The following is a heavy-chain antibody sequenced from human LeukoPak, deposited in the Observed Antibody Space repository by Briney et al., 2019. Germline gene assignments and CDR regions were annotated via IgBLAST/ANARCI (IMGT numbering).Heavy chain of an antibody. J-gene: IGHJ4*02. CDR3: ATGGSYRSNDY. CDR2: IKQDGSEK. V-gene: IGHV3-7*03. CDR1: GFTFSSYW. Sequence: AGGSLRLSCAASGFTFSSYWMSWVRQAPGKGLEWVASIKQDGSEKYYVDSVKGRFTISRDNAKNSLYLQMNSLRVEDTAVYYCATGGSYRSNDYWGQGTLVTVSS. D-gene: IGHD3-16*02.